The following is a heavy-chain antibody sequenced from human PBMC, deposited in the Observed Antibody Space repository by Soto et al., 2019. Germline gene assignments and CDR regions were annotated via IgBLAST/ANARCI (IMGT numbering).Heavy chain of an antibody. CDR1: GFTFSSFG. CDR2: ISYDGSDK. J-gene: IGHJ4*02. D-gene: IGHD2-21*02. CDR3: AKDRSAGCGGDCPLDY. V-gene: IGHV3-30*18. Sequence: PGGSLRLSCAASGFTFSSFGIHWVRQAPGKGLEWVSVISYDGSDKYYADSVKGRFTISRDNSKNTLYLQMNSLRVEDTAVYYCAKDRSAGCGGDCPLDYWGQGTLVTVSS.